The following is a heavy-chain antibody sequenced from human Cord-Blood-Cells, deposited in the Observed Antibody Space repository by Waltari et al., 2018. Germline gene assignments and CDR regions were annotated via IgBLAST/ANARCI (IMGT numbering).Heavy chain of an antibody. CDR2: IYTSGST. V-gene: IGHV4-4*07. Sequence: QVQLQESGPGLVKPSETLSLTCTVSGGSISSYYWSWIRQPAGKGLAWIGRIYTSGSTNYNPSLKSRVTMSVDTSKNQFSLKLSSVTAADTAVYYCAKSIAARPHAFDIWGQGTMVTVSS. CDR3: AKSIAARPHAFDI. CDR1: GGSISSYY. D-gene: IGHD6-6*01. J-gene: IGHJ3*02.